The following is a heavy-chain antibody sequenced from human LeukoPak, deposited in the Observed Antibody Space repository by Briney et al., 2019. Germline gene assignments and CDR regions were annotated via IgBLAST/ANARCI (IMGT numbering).Heavy chain of an antibody. CDR3: VRDPSNTSGWYIYFDY. CDR2: ISTYNGDT. Sequence: ASVKVSCKPSGYTFTIYAISWVRQAPGQGLEWMGWISTYNGDTKYAQKFQGRVTLTKDTPTSTAYMDLRSLRSDDTAVYYCVRDPSNTSGWYIYFDYWGQGTLVTVSS. CDR1: GYTFTIYA. D-gene: IGHD6-19*01. V-gene: IGHV1-18*01. J-gene: IGHJ4*02.